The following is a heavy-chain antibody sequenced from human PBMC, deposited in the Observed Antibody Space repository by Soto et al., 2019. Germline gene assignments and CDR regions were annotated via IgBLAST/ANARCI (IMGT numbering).Heavy chain of an antibody. Sequence: SETLSLTCTVSGGSISSSSYYWGWIRQPPGKGLEWIGSIYYSGSTYYNPSLKSRVTISVDTSKNQFSLKLSSVTAADTAVYYCASRGQDIVLMTQVYYYYMDVWGKGTTVTVSS. CDR2: IYYSGST. J-gene: IGHJ6*03. V-gene: IGHV4-39*01. CDR1: GGSISSSSYY. CDR3: ASRGQDIVLMTQVYYYYMDV. D-gene: IGHD2-8*01.